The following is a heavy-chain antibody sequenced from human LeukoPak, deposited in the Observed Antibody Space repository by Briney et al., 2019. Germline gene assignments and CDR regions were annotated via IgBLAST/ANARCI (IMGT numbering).Heavy chain of an antibody. CDR3: AQEQLVFDY. V-gene: IGHV3-15*01. D-gene: IGHD6-6*01. J-gene: IGHJ4*02. Sequence: GGSLRLSCAASGFTFSDYYMSWVRQAPGKGLEWVGRIKSKKDGGTTDYAAPVKGRFTISRDDSKTTLYLQMNSLKTDDTAVYYCAQEQLVFDYWGQGTLATVSS. CDR1: GFTFSDYY. CDR2: IKSKKDGGTT.